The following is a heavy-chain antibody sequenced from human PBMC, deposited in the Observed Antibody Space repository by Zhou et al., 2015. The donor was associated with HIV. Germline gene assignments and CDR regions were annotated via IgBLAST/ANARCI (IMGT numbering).Heavy chain of an antibody. CDR3: ARGHHDFSSGYSFPIFDP. J-gene: IGHJ5*02. CDR1: GYSFTGYY. D-gene: IGHD3-3*01. Sequence: QGQLVQSGAEVRKPGASVRVSCKASGYSFTGYYMNWVRQAPGQGPEWMGWINPHSGDTNYAQKFRGWVSMTRDTSTRTAYLELTRLKSDDTAVYYCARGHHDFSSGYSFPIFDPWGQGTLVTVSS. CDR2: INPHSGDT. V-gene: IGHV1-2*04.